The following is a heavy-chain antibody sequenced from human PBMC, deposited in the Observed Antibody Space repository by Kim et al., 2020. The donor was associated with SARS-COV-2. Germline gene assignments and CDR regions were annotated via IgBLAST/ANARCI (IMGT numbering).Heavy chain of an antibody. CDR2: ISGSGGSR. V-gene: IGHV3-23*01. D-gene: IGHD3-3*01. J-gene: IGHJ3*02. CDR1: GFTFSSYA. CDR3: AKGLRLLEWLFFVGGDAFDS. Sequence: GGSLRLSCAASGFTFSSYAMSWVRQAPGKGLEWVSAISGSGGSRYYADSVKGRFTISRDNSKNTLYLQMNSLRAEDTAVYYCAKGLRLLEWLFFVGGDAFDSWGQGTMGTVSS.